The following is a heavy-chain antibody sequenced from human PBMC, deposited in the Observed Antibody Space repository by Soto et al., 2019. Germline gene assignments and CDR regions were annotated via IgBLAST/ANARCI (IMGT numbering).Heavy chain of an antibody. J-gene: IGHJ6*02. CDR3: AASIFYKGMAV. CDR1: GYTFTNYW. CDR2: IYPGESDT. V-gene: IGHV5-51*01. Sequence: PGDSLKISCKGSGYTFTNYWIGWGPQMPGKGMEWRGIIYPGESDTKSSPSFQGQVTISADKSITTTYLQWSSLKASDTAIYYCAASIFYKGMAVWGQGTTVTVSS.